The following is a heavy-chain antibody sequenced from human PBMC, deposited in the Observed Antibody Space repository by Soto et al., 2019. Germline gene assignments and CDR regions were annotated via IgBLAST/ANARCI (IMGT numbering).Heavy chain of an antibody. Sequence: PLSLTCTVSGGSIRSGGYYWSWVRQNPRRGLEWIGNIYYSGNTYYNPSLKSRLTISVDTSKNQFSLNLSSVTAADTAVYYCARDRLMATAGTARHYFGLDVWGQGPTVTVSS. CDR2: IYYSGNT. CDR1: GGSIRSGGYY. CDR3: ARDRLMATAGTARHYFGLDV. J-gene: IGHJ6*02. D-gene: IGHD1-1*01. V-gene: IGHV4-31*03.